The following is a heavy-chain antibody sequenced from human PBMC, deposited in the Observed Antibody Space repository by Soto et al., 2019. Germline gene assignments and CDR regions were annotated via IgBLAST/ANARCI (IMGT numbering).Heavy chain of an antibody. D-gene: IGHD3-3*01. CDR1: GFTFSNYW. J-gene: IGHJ4*02. Sequence: PGGSLRLSCAASGFTFSNYWMNWVRQAPGKGLEWVANIKQDGSEKYYVDSVKGRFTISRDNAENSLYLQMNSLRAEDTAVYYCARDYDFWSGYYSGSTDFWGQGTLVTVSS. V-gene: IGHV3-7*05. CDR3: ARDYDFWSGYYSGSTDF. CDR2: IKQDGSEK.